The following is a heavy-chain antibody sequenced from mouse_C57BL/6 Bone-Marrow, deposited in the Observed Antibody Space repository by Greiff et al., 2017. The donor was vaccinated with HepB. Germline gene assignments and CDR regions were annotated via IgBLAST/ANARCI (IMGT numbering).Heavy chain of an antibody. CDR3: TRPGSSYFDY. J-gene: IGHJ2*01. Sequence: EVMLVESGGGLVQPGGSMKLSCAASGFTFSDAWMDWVRQSPEKGLEWVAEIRNKANNHATYYAESVKGRFTISRDDSKSSVYLQMNSLRAEDTGIYYCTRPGSSYFDYWGQGTTLTVSS. CDR1: GFTFSDAW. D-gene: IGHD1-1*01. CDR2: IRNKANNHAT. V-gene: IGHV6-6*01.